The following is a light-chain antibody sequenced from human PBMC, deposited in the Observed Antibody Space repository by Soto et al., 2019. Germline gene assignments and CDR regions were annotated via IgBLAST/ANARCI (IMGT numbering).Light chain of an antibody. CDR1: QAISNY. CDR3: QKYHDAPFT. Sequence: DIQMTQSPSSLSASVGDRVTITCRASQAISNYLAWYQQKPGKVPKLLIFAASTLQSGVPSRFSGGGSGTDFSLTISSLEPEDVATYYCQKYHDAPFTFGPGTKVDIK. V-gene: IGKV1-27*01. CDR2: AAS. J-gene: IGKJ3*01.